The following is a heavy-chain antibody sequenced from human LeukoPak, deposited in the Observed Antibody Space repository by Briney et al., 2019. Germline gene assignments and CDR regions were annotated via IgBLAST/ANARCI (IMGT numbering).Heavy chain of an antibody. Sequence: SVKVSCKASGGTFSSYAISWVRQAPGQGLEWMGGIIPIFGTANYAQKFLGRVTITADESTSTAYMELSSLRSEDTAVYYCARASGDIVVVPAAIWFDPWGQGTLVTVSS. CDR1: GGTFSSYA. V-gene: IGHV1-69*13. D-gene: IGHD2-2*01. J-gene: IGHJ5*02. CDR3: ARASGDIVVVPAAIWFDP. CDR2: IIPIFGTA.